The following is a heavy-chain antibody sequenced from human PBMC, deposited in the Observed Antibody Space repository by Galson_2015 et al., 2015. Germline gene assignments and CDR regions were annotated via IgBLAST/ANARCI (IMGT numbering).Heavy chain of an antibody. V-gene: IGHV3-23*01. D-gene: IGHD3-16*01. CDR3: AKWREGEHNYFDY. CDR1: GFTFSNYA. Sequence: SLRLSCAASGFTFSNYAMTWARQAPGKGLEWVSSISASGGNTYYADSVKGRITISRDNSKNTHYLQMDSLRAEDTAVYHCAKWREGEHNYFDYWGRGTLVTVSS. CDR2: ISASGGNT. J-gene: IGHJ4*02.